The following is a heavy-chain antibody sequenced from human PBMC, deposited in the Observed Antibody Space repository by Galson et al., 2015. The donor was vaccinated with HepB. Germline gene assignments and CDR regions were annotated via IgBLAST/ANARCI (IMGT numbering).Heavy chain of an antibody. CDR3: ASSVVTRTDAFDI. Sequence: VKVSCKASGYTFTSYDIHWVRQATGQGLEWMGWMNPNSGNTGYAQKFQGRVTMTRNTSISTAYMELSSLRSEDTAVYYCASSVVTRTDAFDIWGQGTMVTVSS. J-gene: IGHJ3*02. CDR1: GYTFTSYD. D-gene: IGHD4-23*01. V-gene: IGHV1-8*01. CDR2: MNPNSGNT.